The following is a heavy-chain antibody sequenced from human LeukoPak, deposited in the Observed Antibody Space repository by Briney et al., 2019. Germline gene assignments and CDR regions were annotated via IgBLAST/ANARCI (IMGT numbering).Heavy chain of an antibody. V-gene: IGHV1-69*01. CDR2: IIPIFGTA. J-gene: IGHJ6*03. CDR1: GGTFSSYA. CDR3: ASSLLDYYYYYMDV. Sequence: SVKVSCKASGGTFSSYAISWVRQAPGQGLEWMGGIIPIFGTANYAQKFQGRVAITADESTSTAYMELSSLRSEDTAVYYCASSLLDYYYYYMDVWGKGTTVTVSS.